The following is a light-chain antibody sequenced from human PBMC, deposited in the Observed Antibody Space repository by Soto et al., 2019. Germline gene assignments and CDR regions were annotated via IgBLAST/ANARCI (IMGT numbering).Light chain of an antibody. Sequence: QSVLTQPPSVSGAPGQGVTISCTESSSNIGAGYDVHWYQQLPGTAPKLLIYGNSNRPSGVPDRFSGSKSGTSASLAITGLQAEDEADYYCQSYDSSLSGGVFGGGTKLTVL. CDR3: QSYDSSLSGGV. CDR1: SSNIGAGYD. CDR2: GNS. V-gene: IGLV1-40*01. J-gene: IGLJ3*02.